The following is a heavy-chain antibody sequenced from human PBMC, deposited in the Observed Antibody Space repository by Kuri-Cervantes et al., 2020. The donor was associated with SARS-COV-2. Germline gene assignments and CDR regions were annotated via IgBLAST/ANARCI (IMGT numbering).Heavy chain of an antibody. Sequence: SETLSLICTVSGGSISSSSYYWGWIRQPPGKGLEWIGSIYYSGSTYYNPSLKSRVTISVDTSKNQFSLKLSSVTAADTAVYYCAREGIQLWEGIYYYYYGMDVWGQGTTVTVSS. CDR1: GGSISSSSYY. CDR2: IYYSGST. J-gene: IGHJ6*02. CDR3: AREGIQLWEGIYYYYYGMDV. D-gene: IGHD5-18*01. V-gene: IGHV4-39*02.